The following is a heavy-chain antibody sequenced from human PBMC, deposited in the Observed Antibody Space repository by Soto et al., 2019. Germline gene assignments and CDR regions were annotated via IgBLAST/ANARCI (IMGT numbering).Heavy chain of an antibody. D-gene: IGHD3-3*01. CDR3: ARMGGKRITIFGVAMGAFDI. CDR1: GYTFTGYY. J-gene: IGHJ3*02. V-gene: IGHV1-2*04. CDR2: INPNSGGT. Sequence: ASVKVSCKASGYTFTGYYMHWVRQAPGQGLEWMGWINPNSGGTNYAQKFQGWVTMTRDTSISTAYMELSRLRSDDTAVYYFARMGGKRITIFGVAMGAFDIWGQGTMVTVPS.